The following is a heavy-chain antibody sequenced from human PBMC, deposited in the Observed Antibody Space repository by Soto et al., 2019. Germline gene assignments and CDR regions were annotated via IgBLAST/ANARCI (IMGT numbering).Heavy chain of an antibody. V-gene: IGHV1-18*01. CDR3: ARWIQLWSNYSYGMDV. Sequence: QVQLVQSGAEVKKPGASVKVSCKASGYTFTSYGISWVRQAPGQGLEWMGWISAYNGNTNYAQKLQGRVPMTTDTCTSTAYMELRSLRSDDTAVYYCARWIQLWSNYSYGMDVWGQGTTVTVSS. CDR2: ISAYNGNT. J-gene: IGHJ6*02. D-gene: IGHD5-18*01. CDR1: GYTFTSYG.